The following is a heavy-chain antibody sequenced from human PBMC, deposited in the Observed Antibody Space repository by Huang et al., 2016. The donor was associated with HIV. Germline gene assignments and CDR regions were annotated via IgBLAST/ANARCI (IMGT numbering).Heavy chain of an antibody. J-gene: IGHJ2*01. D-gene: IGHD3-10*01. V-gene: IGHV3-74*01. CDR3: TRVAAGDWYFDL. CDR2: MNSDGRST. CDR1: GYTLRDHW. Sequence: ELQLVESGGGFVQPGGSLRLSCADYGYTLRDHWMHWVRQAPGRWRGWVSSMNSDGRSTTDADSVKGRFTISRDNAKNTLYLQRKGLRVEDTAVYYCTRVAAGDWYFDLWGRGTLVTVSA.